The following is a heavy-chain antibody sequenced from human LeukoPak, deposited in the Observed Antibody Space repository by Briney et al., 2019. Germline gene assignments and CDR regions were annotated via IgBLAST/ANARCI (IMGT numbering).Heavy chain of an antibody. Sequence: PGRSLRLSCAASGFTFSSYAMHWVRQAPGKGLEWVAVISYDGSNKYYADSVKGRFTISRDNSKNTLYLQMNSLRAEDTAVYYCAKLSDYSNYIRAFDIWGQGTMVTVSS. D-gene: IGHD4-11*01. CDR2: ISYDGSNK. J-gene: IGHJ3*02. CDR1: GFTFSSYA. CDR3: AKLSDYSNYIRAFDI. V-gene: IGHV3-30-3*01.